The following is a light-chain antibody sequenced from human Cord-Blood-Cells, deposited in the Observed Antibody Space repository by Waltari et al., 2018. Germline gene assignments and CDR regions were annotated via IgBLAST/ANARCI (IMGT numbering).Light chain of an antibody. CDR1: QDISNY. V-gene: IGKV1-33*01. Sequence: DIQMTQSPSPLSAYVGDRVTITCQASQDISNYLNWYQQKPGKAPKLLIYDASNLETGVPSRFSGSGSGTDFTFTISSLQPEDIATYYCQQYDNLPFTCGPGTKVDIK. J-gene: IGKJ3*01. CDR2: DAS. CDR3: QQYDNLPFT.